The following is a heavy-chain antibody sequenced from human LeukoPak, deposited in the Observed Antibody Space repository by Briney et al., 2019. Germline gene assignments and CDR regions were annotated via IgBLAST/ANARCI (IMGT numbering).Heavy chain of an antibody. D-gene: IGHD3-10*01. Sequence: ASVKVSCKASGYTFTGYYMHWVRQAPGQGLEWMGWINPNSGGTNYAQKFQGRVTMTRDTSISTAYMELSRLRSDDTAVYYCARDTYGSGSYSPFDYWGQGTLVTVSS. J-gene: IGHJ4*02. V-gene: IGHV1-2*02. CDR2: INPNSGGT. CDR3: ARDTYGSGSYSPFDY. CDR1: GYTFTGYY.